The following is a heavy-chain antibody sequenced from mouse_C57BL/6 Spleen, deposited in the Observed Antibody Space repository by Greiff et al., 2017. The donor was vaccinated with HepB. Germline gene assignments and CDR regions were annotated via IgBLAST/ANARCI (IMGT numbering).Heavy chain of an antibody. D-gene: IGHD1-1*01. CDR2: IDPSDSET. J-gene: IGHJ2*01. CDR3: ARSVGSSSDY. CDR1: GYTFTSYW. Sequence: VQLQQSGAELVRPGSSVKLSCKASGYTFTSYWMHWVKQRPIQGLEWIGNIDPSDSETHYNQKFKDKATLTVDKSSSTAYMQLSSLTSEDSAVYYCARSVGSSSDYWGQGTTLTVSS. V-gene: IGHV1-52*01.